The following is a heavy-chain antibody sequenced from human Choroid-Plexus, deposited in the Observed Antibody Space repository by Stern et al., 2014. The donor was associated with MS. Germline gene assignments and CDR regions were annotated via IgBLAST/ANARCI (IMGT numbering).Heavy chain of an antibody. CDR3: AKDRQYLTYFFDH. J-gene: IGHJ5*02. CDR1: GFTFGSWA. CDR2: VSYDGSNK. Sequence: QVQLVESGGGVVQPGTPLRLSCVASGFTFGSWAMHWVRQAPGKGLEWVAGVSYDGSNKYYADSVKGRFTISRDNSQNTLYMQMSSLRPEDTAVYYCAKDRQYLTYFFDHWGQGSLVTVSS. D-gene: IGHD2/OR15-2a*01. V-gene: IGHV3-30*18.